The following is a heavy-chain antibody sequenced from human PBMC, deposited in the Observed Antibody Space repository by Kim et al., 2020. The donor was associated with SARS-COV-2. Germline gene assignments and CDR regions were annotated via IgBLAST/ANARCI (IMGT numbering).Heavy chain of an antibody. CDR2: IYYSGST. Sequence: SETLSLTCTVSGGSISSGGYYWSWIRQHPGKGLEWIGYIYYSGSTYYNPSLKSRVTISVDTSKNQFSLKLSSVTAADTAVYYCARDDSSSEGGFDYWGQGTLVTVSS. V-gene: IGHV4-31*03. CDR1: GGSISSGGYY. J-gene: IGHJ4*02. CDR3: ARDDSSSEGGFDY. D-gene: IGHD6-13*01.